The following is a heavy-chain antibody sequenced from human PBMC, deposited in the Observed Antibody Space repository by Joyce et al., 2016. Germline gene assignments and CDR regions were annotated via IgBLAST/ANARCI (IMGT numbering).Heavy chain of an antibody. CDR3: ARDGRATWAFDI. Sequence: QVQLVQSGAEVKKPGASVNVSCKTAGYSFTGSYIHWVREAPGQGLEWMGWIKPNTGDTNYTQKFQGRVTMTRDTSTSTVYVAVTRLTSDDTAVYYCARDGRATWAFDIWGQGTLLTVSS. J-gene: IGHJ3*02. V-gene: IGHV1-2*02. CDR2: IKPNTGDT. CDR1: GYSFTGSY. D-gene: IGHD1-26*01.